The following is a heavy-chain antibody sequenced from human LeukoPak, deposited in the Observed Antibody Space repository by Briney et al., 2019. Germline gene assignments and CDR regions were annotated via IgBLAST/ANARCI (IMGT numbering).Heavy chain of an antibody. CDR3: ARGPPYGSRSDCFDY. CDR2: IKKDVGEE. J-gene: IGHJ4*02. D-gene: IGHD3-10*01. CDR1: GFTFSSHW. Sequence: GGSLRLSCAASGFTFSSHWMSWVRQAPGKGLEWVASIKKDVGEEFYVDSVKGRFTISRDNAKNSLSLHMNSLRVEDTAVYYCARGPPYGSRSDCFDYWGQGTLVTVSS. V-gene: IGHV3-7*01.